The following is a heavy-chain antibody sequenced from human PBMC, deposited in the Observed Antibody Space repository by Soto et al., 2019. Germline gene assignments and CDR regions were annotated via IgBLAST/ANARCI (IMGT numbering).Heavy chain of an antibody. CDR3: ARGIAAAGGGWFDP. D-gene: IGHD6-13*01. CDR1: GGSFSGYY. V-gene: IGHV4-34*01. J-gene: IGHJ5*02. CDR2: INHSGST. Sequence: SETLSLTCAVYGGSFSGYYWSWIRQPPGKGLEWIGEINHSGSTNYNPSLKSRVTISVDTSKNQFSLKLSSVTAADTAVYYCARGIAAAGGGWFDPWGQGTLVTV.